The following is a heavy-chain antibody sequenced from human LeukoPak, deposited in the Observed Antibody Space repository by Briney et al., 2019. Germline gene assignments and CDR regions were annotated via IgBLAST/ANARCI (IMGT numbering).Heavy chain of an antibody. V-gene: IGHV3-66*01. CDR1: GFTVSSNY. CDR2: IYSGGST. CDR3: ARGKLWFGELLGYFDY. J-gene: IGHJ4*02. Sequence: GGSLRLSCAASGFTVSSNYMSWVRQAPGKGLEWVSVIYSGGSTYYADSVRGRFTISRDNSKNTLYLQMNSLRAEDTAVYYCARGKLWFGELLGYFDYWGQGTLVTVSS. D-gene: IGHD3-10*01.